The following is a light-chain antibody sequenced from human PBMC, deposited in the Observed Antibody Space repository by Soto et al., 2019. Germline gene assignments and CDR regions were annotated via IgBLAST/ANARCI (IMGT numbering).Light chain of an antibody. V-gene: IGKV1-39*01. CDR3: QQSYSTPRVYT. Sequence: DIQMTQSPSSLSASVGDRVTITCRASQSISSYLNWYQQKPGKAPKLLIYAASSLQSGVPSRFSGSGSWTDFTLTISSLQPEDFATYYCQQSYSTPRVYTFGQGTKLEIK. J-gene: IGKJ2*01. CDR1: QSISSY. CDR2: AAS.